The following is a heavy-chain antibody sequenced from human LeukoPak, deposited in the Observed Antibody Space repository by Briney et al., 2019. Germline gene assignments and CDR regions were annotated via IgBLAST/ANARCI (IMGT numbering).Heavy chain of an antibody. CDR1: GGSISSYY. CDR3: ARLGETTVTPIPYYYYMDV. J-gene: IGHJ6*03. Sequence: SETLSLTCTVSGGSISSYYWSWIRQPPGKGLEWIGYIYYSGSTNYNPSLKSRVTISVDTSKNQFSLKLSSVTAADTAVYYCARLGETTVTPIPYYYYMDVWGKGTTVTVSS. V-gene: IGHV4-59*01. D-gene: IGHD4-17*01. CDR2: IYYSGST.